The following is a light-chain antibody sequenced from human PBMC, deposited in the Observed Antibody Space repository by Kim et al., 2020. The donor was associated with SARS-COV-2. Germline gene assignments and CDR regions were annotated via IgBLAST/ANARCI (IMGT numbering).Light chain of an antibody. Sequence: QAAPQHGPGNDCNVGFQGASRPQRHQGPPPIILSHRNNIRPSGASERFSASRSGNTASLTIRGLQPEDEADYYCSAWDTSLRGWVFGGGTQLTV. CDR3: SAWDTSLRGWV. CDR2: RNN. V-gene: IGLV10-54*04. CDR1: DCNVGFQG. J-gene: IGLJ3*02.